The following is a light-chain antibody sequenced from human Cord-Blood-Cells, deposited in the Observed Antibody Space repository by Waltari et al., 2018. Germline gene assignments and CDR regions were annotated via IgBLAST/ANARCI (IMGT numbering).Light chain of an antibody. CDR1: QSVSSY. CDR2: DAS. V-gene: IGKV3-11*01. Sequence: EIVLTQSPATLPLPPGERATLSCRASQSVSSYLACYQQKPGQAPRLLIYDASNRATGIPARFSGSGSGTDFTLTISSLEPEDFAVYDCQQRSNWPPKYTFGHGTKLEIK. CDR3: QQRSNWPPKYT. J-gene: IGKJ2*01.